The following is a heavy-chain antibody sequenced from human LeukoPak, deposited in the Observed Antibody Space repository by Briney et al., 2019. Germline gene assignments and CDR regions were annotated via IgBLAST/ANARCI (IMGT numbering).Heavy chain of an antibody. V-gene: IGHV1-69*05. CDR3: ATSHQDYDFWSGYFY. J-gene: IGHJ4*02. CDR1: GGTFSSYA. CDR2: IIPIFGTA. D-gene: IGHD3-3*01. Sequence: GSSVKVSCKASGGTFSSYAISWVRQAPGQGLVWMGRIIPIFGTANYAQKFQGRVKITTHEYTSTAYMELSSLRSEDTAVYYCATSHQDYDFWSGYFYWGQGTLVTVSS.